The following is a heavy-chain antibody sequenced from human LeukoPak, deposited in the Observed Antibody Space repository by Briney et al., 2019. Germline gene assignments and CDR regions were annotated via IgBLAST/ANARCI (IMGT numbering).Heavy chain of an antibody. CDR2: IYYSGNT. V-gene: IGHV4-39*07. D-gene: IGHD3-22*01. J-gene: IGHJ3*02. CDR1: GGSISSSSYY. CDR3: ARESYYDSSGYSHDAFDI. Sequence: SETLSLTCTVSGGSISSSSYYWAWIRQPPGKGLEWIGSIYYSGNTYYKSSLKSRVTIAVDTSKNQFSLKLHSVTAADTAVYYCARESYYDSSGYSHDAFDIWGQGTMVTVSS.